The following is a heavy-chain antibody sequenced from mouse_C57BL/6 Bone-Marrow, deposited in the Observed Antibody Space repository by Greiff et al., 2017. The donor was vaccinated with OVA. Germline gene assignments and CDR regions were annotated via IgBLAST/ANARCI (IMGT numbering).Heavy chain of an antibody. CDR3: LYYY. V-gene: IGHV14-4*01. Sequence: VQLQQSGAELVRPGASVTLSCTASGFNIKDDYMHWVQQRPEQGLEWIGWIDPENGDTEYASKFQGKATITADTSSNTAYLKLSSLTSEDTAVYYCLYYYWGQGTTLTVSS. D-gene: IGHD1-3*01. CDR1: GFNIKDDY. CDR2: IDPENGDT. J-gene: IGHJ2*01.